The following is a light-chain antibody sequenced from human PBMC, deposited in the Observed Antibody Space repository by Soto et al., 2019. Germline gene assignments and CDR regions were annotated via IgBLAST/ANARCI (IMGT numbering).Light chain of an antibody. J-gene: IGKJ2*01. Sequence: DIQMTQSPSSLSASVGDRVTITCQASRDISVYLNWYQQKPGKPPKLLVYDASNLQTGVPSRFSGSGSGTHFTLTISSLQPEDIATYYCQQYDNLPPYTFGQGTKLEIK. V-gene: IGKV1-33*01. CDR1: RDISVY. CDR2: DAS. CDR3: QQYDNLPPYT.